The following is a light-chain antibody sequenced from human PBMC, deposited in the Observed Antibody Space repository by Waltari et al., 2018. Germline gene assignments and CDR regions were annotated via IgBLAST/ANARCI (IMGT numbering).Light chain of an antibody. CDR3: QQYGSSPPFT. Sequence: EIVLTQSPGTLSLSPGERATLSCRASQSVSSSYLAWYQQKPGQAPRLLIYGASSRATGNPDRVSGSGSWADFTLTISRLEPEGFGGYYRQQYGSSPPFTFGPGTKVDIK. CDR1: QSVSSSY. V-gene: IGKV3-20*01. CDR2: GAS. J-gene: IGKJ3*01.